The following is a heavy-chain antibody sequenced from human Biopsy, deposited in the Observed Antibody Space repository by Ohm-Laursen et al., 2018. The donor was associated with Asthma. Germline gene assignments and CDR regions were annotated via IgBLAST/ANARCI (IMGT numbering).Heavy chain of an antibody. D-gene: IGHD3-22*01. CDR2: THHSGYT. CDR1: GGSFSSNY. Sequence: SDTLSLTCPVYGGSFSSNYWSWIRQTPGKGLEWLGDTHHSGYTTYNPSLSSRLTLSVDTSKNQFSLRLTSVTAADTAVYFCVRHQYSSSWSTFDYWGQGALVTVSS. CDR3: VRHQYSSSWSTFDY. V-gene: IGHV4-34*01. J-gene: IGHJ4*02.